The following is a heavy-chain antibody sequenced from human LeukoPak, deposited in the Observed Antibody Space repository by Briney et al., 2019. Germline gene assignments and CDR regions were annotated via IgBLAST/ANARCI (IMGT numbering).Heavy chain of an antibody. CDR1: GYTFTSYY. J-gene: IGHJ4*02. Sequence: ASVKVSCKASGYTFTSYYMHWVRQAPGQGLEWMGIINPSGGSTSYAQKFQGRVTMTRDTSTSTVYMELRSLTSDDTAVYYCARDAARRLGILSFRIGYWGQGTLVIVSS. CDR3: ARDAARRLGILSFRIGY. V-gene: IGHV1-46*01. D-gene: IGHD3-16*02. CDR2: INPSGGST.